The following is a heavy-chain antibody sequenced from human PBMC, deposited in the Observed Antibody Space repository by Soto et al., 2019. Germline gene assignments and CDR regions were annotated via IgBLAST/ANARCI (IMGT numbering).Heavy chain of an antibody. CDR2: VDYSGTT. J-gene: IGHJ3*02. V-gene: IGHV4-59*01. CDR3: ASADMSGAGTYTPFDAFDI. D-gene: IGHD3-10*01. CDR1: GGLIRNYY. Sequence: QVQLQQSGPGLVKLSETLSLTCSVSGGLIRNYYWNWIRQTSGKGREWIGYVDYSGTTYYNPSLKSRVTISVDASWNQLSLRLTSVTTEDTATYYCASADMSGAGTYTPFDAFDIWGQGTMVTVSS.